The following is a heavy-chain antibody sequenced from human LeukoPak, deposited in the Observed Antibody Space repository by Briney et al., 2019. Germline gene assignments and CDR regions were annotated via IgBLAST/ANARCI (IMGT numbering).Heavy chain of an antibody. D-gene: IGHD5-24*01. CDR2: IYSGGST. CDR1: GFTVSSNY. J-gene: IGHJ3*02. V-gene: IGHV3-66*01. CDR3: ASRRDGYIPDAFDI. Sequence: PGGSLRLTCAASGFTVSSNYMSWVRQAPGKGLEWVSVIYSGGSTYYADSVKGRFTLSRDHSKNTLYLQMNSLTAEDTAVYYCASRRDGYIPDAFDIWGQGTMVTVSS.